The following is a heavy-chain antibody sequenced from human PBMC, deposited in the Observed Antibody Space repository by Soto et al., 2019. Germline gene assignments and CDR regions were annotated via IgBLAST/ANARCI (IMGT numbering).Heavy chain of an antibody. V-gene: IGHV1-18*04. CDR3: ARVPGINMVRGVIIDY. D-gene: IGHD3-10*01. Sequence: GASVKVSCKASGYTFTSYGISWGRQAPGQGLEWMGWISAYNGNTSYAQKLQGRVTMTTDTSTSTAYMELRSLRSDDTAVYYCARVPGINMVRGVIIDYWGQGTLVTVSS. CDR2: ISAYNGNT. J-gene: IGHJ4*02. CDR1: GYTFTSYG.